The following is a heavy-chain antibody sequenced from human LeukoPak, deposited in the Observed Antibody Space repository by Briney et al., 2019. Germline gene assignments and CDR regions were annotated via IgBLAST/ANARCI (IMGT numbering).Heavy chain of an antibody. Sequence: GGSLRLSCAASGFAFSSYCMHWVRQPPGKGLEGVAVISFDGSNKYYADSVKGRFTISRDNSKNTLYLQTHSLRTEDTAVYHCARARYGGNWGELAYWGQGTLVTVSS. CDR3: ARARYGGNWGELAY. CDR2: ISFDGSNK. J-gene: IGHJ4*02. D-gene: IGHD4-23*01. CDR1: GFAFSSYC. V-gene: IGHV3-30*04.